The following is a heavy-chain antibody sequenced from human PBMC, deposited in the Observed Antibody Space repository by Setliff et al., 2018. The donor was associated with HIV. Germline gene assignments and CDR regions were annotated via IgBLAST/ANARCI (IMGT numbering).Heavy chain of an antibody. CDR3: ARDHGILTGYYTDH. J-gene: IGHJ4*02. CDR2: INTGNGDT. Sequence: ASVKVSCKASGYTFPFYAMHWVRQAPGQSLEWMGWINTGNGDTKYSQKFLGIVSITRDTAASTAYMALRRLRSDDTAVYYCARDHGILTGYYTDHWGQGTLVTVSS. V-gene: IGHV1-3*04. D-gene: IGHD3-9*01. CDR1: GYTFPFYA.